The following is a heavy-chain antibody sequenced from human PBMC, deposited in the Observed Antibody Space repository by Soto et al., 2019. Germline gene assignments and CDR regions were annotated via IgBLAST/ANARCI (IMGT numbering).Heavy chain of an antibody. D-gene: IGHD3-22*01. J-gene: IGHJ5*01. V-gene: IGHV3-23*01. Sequence: GGSLRLSCGASGCTFSSYAMTWVRQAPGKGLEWVSAISGSGVTTYYADSVKGRITVSRDNSKNTLYLQINSLRAEDTAVYYCAKAHARGIEVVIPPLGSWGQGTLVTVSS. CDR1: GCTFSSYA. CDR2: ISGSGVTT. CDR3: AKAHARGIEVVIPPLGS.